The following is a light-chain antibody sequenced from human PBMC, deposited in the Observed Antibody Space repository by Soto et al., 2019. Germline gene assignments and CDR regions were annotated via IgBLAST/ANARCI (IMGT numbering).Light chain of an antibody. CDR3: QQYYSTPHT. J-gene: IGKJ2*01. CDR2: WAP. V-gene: IGKV4-1*01. CDR1: QSVLYSSNNKNY. Sequence: DIVMTQSPDSLAVSLGERATINCKSSQSVLYSSNNKNYLAWYQQKPGQPPKLLIYWAPTRESGVPDRFSGSGSGTAFILTISSLQAEDVAVYYCQQYYSTPHTFGQGTKLEIK.